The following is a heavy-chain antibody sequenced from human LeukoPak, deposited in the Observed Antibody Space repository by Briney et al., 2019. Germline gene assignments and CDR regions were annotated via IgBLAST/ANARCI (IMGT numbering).Heavy chain of an antibody. Sequence: TSETLSLTCTVSGGSISSGGYYWSWIRQHPGKGLEWIGYIYYSGSTYYNPSPKSRVTISVDTSKNQFSLKLSSVTAADTAVYYCATPAVTTWGRGLDFWGHGTRVTVSS. V-gene: IGHV4-31*03. D-gene: IGHD4-17*01. CDR3: ATPAVTTWGRGLDF. J-gene: IGHJ5*01. CDR1: GGSISSGGYY. CDR2: IYYSGST.